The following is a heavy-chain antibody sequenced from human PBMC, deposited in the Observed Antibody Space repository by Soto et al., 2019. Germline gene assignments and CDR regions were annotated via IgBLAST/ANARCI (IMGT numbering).Heavy chain of an antibody. Sequence: QAQLVESGGSVVQPGRSLRLSCAASEFTFSTYAMHWVRQAPGKGLEWVAVIAYDGNDKYYADSVKGRFTISRDNSKNALYQQMNTLRPEDTAMYYCARDVGNYVPYYYGMDVWGQGTTVTVSS. D-gene: IGHD1-7*01. CDR2: IAYDGNDK. V-gene: IGHV3-30*03. J-gene: IGHJ6*02. CDR1: EFTFSTYA. CDR3: ARDVGNYVPYYYGMDV.